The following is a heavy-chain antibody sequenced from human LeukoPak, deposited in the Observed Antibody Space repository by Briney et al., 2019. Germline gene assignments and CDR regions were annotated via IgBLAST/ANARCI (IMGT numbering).Heavy chain of an antibody. CDR3: AKEIDDYIWGSYRGNWFGP. J-gene: IGHJ5*02. D-gene: IGHD3-16*02. CDR1: GFRFNTYG. CDR2: ISESGGST. V-gene: IGHV3-23*01. Sequence: GGSLRLSCAASGFRFNTYGMSWVRQAPGEGLEGVSAISESGGSTYYADSVKGRFTISRDNSKNTLYLQINSLRAEDMAVYYCAKEIDDYIWGSYRGNWFGPWGQGTLVTVSS.